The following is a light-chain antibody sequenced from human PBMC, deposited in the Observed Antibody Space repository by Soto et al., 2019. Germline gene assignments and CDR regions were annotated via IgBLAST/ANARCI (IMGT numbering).Light chain of an antibody. V-gene: IGLV2-8*01. J-gene: IGLJ2*01. CDR2: DVT. CDR3: GSYVGKVS. CDR1: SSGIGGHKY. Sequence: QSALTQPPSASGSLGQSITISCTGTSSGIGGHKYVSWYQQLPGSAPKLLIYDVTKRPSGVPDRFSGSKSGNTASLTVSGLQAEDEADYYCGSYVGKVSFGGGTKLTVL.